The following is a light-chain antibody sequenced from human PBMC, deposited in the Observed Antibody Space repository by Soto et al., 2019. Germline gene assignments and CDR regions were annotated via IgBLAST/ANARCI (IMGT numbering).Light chain of an antibody. J-gene: IGKJ4*01. CDR3: QQRSSSPLP. Sequence: EIVLTQSPATLSLSPGERATLSCRARQSVGSYFACYQQKPGHAPRLLIYDAFSRATGIQARVSGTGSGTDFTLTISSLEPEDFAVYFCQQRSSSPLPFGGRTLVAIK. CDR2: DAF. CDR1: QSVGSY. V-gene: IGKV3-11*01.